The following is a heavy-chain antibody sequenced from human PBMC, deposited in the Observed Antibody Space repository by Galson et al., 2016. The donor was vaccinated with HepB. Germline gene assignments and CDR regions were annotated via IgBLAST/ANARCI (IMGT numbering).Heavy chain of an antibody. J-gene: IGHJ4*03. CDR3: AKGLYGDYSYFDD. CDR2: IAGRGAPT. V-gene: IGHV3-23*01. Sequence: SLRLSCAASGFTFNIYAMSWVRQAPGKGLEWVAAIAGRGAPTNYADSVKGRFTISRDNSKNTRYLQMTSLRAEDTAVYYCAKGLYGDYSYFDDWGQGPLVTVSS. CDR1: GFTFNIYA. D-gene: IGHD4-17*01.